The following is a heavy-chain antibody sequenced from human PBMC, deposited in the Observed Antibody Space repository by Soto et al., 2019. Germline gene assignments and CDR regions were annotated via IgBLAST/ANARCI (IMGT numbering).Heavy chain of an antibody. CDR3: TLNPCPGGGCYDRDY. CDR2: ISSGGSP. CDR1: DESVTSPGNY. Sequence: SETLSLTCDVSDESVTSPGNYWNWIRQRPDTGLEWIGYISSGGSPFYNPSLKSRVSISLDTSKNVISLTLRSVTAADTAVYYCTLNPCPGGGCYDRDYWGRGTRVTVSS. V-gene: IGHV4-31*11. J-gene: IGHJ1*01. D-gene: IGHD2-15*01.